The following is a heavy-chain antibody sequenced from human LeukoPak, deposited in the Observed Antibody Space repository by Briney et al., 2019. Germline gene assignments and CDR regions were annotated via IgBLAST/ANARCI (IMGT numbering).Heavy chain of an antibody. CDR2: ISGYDGRT. D-gene: IGHD6-19*01. CDR1: GFTFNSSA. V-gene: IGHV3-23*01. Sequence: GGSLRLSCAASGFTFNSSAMSWVRQAPGKGLEWVSAISGYDGRTYYADSVKGRFTISRDNSKNTLYLQMTSLRAEDTAGYYCAKGGQWLPPDYWGQGTLVTVSS. J-gene: IGHJ4*02. CDR3: AKGGQWLPPDY.